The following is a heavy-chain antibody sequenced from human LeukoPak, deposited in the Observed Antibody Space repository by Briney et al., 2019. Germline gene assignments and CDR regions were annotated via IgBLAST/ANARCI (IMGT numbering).Heavy chain of an antibody. Sequence: GGSLRLSCAASGFTLSSYWMSWVRQAPGKGLEWVANIKQDGSEKYYVDSVKGRFTISRDNAKNSLYLQMNSLRAEDTAVYYCARGTPYSYGRGYYFDYWGQGTLVTVSS. CDR2: IKQDGSEK. CDR3: ARGTPYSYGRGYYFDY. V-gene: IGHV3-7*01. D-gene: IGHD5-18*01. J-gene: IGHJ4*02. CDR1: GFTLSSYW.